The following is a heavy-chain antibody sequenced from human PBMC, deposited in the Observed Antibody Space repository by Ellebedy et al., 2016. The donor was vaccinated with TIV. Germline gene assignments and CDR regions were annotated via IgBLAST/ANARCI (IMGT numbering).Heavy chain of an antibody. V-gene: IGHV1-18*01. CDR3: ARYSGSGTYYRNGMDV. Sequence: AASVKVSCKSSGYSFIDYGITWVRQAPGQGLDWMGWVSAYSGNTNYAENLQGRVTMTTDTSTDTAYMELRNLRSDDTAVYFCARYSGSGTYYRNGMDVWGQGTTVTVSS. J-gene: IGHJ6*02. CDR2: VSAYSGNT. D-gene: IGHD3-10*01. CDR1: GYSFIDYG.